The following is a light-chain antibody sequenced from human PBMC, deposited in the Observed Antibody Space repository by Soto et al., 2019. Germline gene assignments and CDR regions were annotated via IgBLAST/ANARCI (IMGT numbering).Light chain of an antibody. CDR1: QGISNY. CDR2: AAS. V-gene: IGKV1-27*01. J-gene: IGKJ1*01. Sequence: DIQMTQSPSSLSASVGDRITITCRASQGISNYLAWYQQKPGKVPKLLIYAASTLQSGVPSRFGGSGSGTDFTLTVSSLQPEDVVTYYCQTYNSAPTWTFGQGTKVEIK. CDR3: QTYNSAPTWT.